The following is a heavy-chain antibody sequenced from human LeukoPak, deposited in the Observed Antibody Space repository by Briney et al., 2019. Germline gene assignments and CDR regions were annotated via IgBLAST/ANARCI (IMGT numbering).Heavy chain of an antibody. CDR1: GGSISSGDYY. J-gene: IGHJ4*02. D-gene: IGHD5-18*01. CDR2: IYYSGST. V-gene: IGHV4-30-4*08. Sequence: SQTLSLTCTVSGGSISSGDYYWRWIRQPPGKGLEWIGYIYYSGSTYYNPSLKSRVTISVDTSKNQFSLKLSSVTAADTAVYYCARVPGGRKIQLWTTFDYWGQGTLVTVSS. CDR3: ARVPGGRKIQLWTTFDY.